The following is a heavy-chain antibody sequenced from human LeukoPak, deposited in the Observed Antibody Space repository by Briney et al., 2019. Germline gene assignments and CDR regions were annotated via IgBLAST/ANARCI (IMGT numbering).Heavy chain of an antibody. CDR2: INPNSGGT. CDR1: GYTFTGYY. D-gene: IGHD3-3*01. J-gene: IGHJ6*03. Sequence: GASVKVSCKASGYTFTGYYMHWVRQAPGQGLEWMGWINPNSGGTNYAQKFQGRVTMTRDTSISTAYMELSRLRSDDTAVYYCARAGVTIFGVVIRPNYYYMDVWGKGTTVTVSS. CDR3: ARAGVTIFGVVIRPNYYYMDV. V-gene: IGHV1-2*02.